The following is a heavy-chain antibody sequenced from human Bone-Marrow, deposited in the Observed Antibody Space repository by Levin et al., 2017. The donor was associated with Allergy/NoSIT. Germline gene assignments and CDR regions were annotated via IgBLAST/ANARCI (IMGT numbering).Heavy chain of an antibody. D-gene: IGHD3-22*01. V-gene: IGHV4-30-4*08. CDR1: GVSINSGDYY. J-gene: IGHJ3*02. Sequence: PSETLSLTCTVSGVSINSGDYYWSWIRQPPGKGLEWIAYIYYSGSAYYNPSLKSRVSISIDTSKNQFSLKLSSLTAADTAVYFCARVWYDSSAYSNHDAFDIWGLGTMVTVSS. CDR2: IYYSGSA. CDR3: ARVWYDSSAYSNHDAFDI.